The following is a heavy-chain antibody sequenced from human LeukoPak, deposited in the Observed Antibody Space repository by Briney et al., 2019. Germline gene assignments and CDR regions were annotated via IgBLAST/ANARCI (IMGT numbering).Heavy chain of an antibody. CDR2: IKQDGSEK. CDR1: GFTFSNFW. Sequence: GGSLRLSCAVSGFTFSNFWMSWVRQAPGKGLEWVANIKQDGSEKYYVDSVKGRFTISRDNAKNSLSLQMNSLRAEDTAVYYCARDGQWLDIRYFDYWGQGTLVTVSS. J-gene: IGHJ4*02. CDR3: ARDGQWLDIRYFDY. V-gene: IGHV3-7*01. D-gene: IGHD6-19*01.